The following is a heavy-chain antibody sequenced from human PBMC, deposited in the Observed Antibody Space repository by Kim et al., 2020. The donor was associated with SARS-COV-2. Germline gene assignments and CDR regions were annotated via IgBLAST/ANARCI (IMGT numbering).Heavy chain of an antibody. CDR1: GYTFTSYG. Sequence: ASVKVSCKASGYTFTSYGISWVRQAPGQGLEWMGWISAYNGNTNYAQKLQGRVTMTTDTSTSTAYMELRSLRSDDTAVYYCARDDLLLVPPGYYYGMDVWGQGTTVTVSS. J-gene: IGHJ6*02. D-gene: IGHD6-13*01. CDR2: ISAYNGNT. CDR3: ARDDLLLVPPGYYYGMDV. V-gene: IGHV1-18*01.